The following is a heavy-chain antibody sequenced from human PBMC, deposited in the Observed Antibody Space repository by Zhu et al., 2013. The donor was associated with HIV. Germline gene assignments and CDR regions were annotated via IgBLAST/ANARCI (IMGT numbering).Heavy chain of an antibody. CDR2: INPNNGAT. CDR3: TRELAYCAGDCDSGHPSDF. J-gene: IGHJ4*02. CDR1: GYTFTAYF. V-gene: IGHV1-2*02. Sequence: QVHLVQSGAEVKKPGASVKVSCKASGYTFTAYFIHWVRRAPGQGLEWVGWINPNNGATNYAQNFQGRVTMARDTSISTAYMELIRLTSDDTAFYYCTRELAYCAGDCDSGHPSDFWGQGTLVTVSS. D-gene: IGHD2-21*02.